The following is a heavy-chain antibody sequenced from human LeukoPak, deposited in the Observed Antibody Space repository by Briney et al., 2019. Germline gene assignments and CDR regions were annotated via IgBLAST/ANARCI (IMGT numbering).Heavy chain of an antibody. CDR1: GGSISRNNDY. J-gene: IGHJ5*02. CDR2: MQYGGST. V-gene: IGHV4-39*01. Sequence: SETLSLTCTVSGGSISRNNDYWAWIRQPPGKGLEWIGSMQYGGSTHYNPSLKSRVTISVDTSKKQFSLKVSSVTAADTAVYYCARQAEYIYEPGWFDPWGQGTLVTVSS. D-gene: IGHD5-18*01. CDR3: ARQAEYIYEPGWFDP.